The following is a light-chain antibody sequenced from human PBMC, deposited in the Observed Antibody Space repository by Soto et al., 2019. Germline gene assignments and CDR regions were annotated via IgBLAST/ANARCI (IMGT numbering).Light chain of an antibody. CDR1: QSVSSSY. Sequence: EIMLTQSPGTLSLSPGEIGTVSFMASQSVSSSYLAWYQQKPGQAPRLLIYGASSRATGIPDRFSGSGSGTDFTLTISRLEPEDFAVSYCQQYGSSPLTFGGGTKVDI. J-gene: IGKJ4*01. V-gene: IGKV3-20*01. CDR2: GAS. CDR3: QQYGSSPLT.